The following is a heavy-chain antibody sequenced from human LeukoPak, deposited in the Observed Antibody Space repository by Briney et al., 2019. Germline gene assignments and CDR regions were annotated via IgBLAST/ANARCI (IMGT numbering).Heavy chain of an antibody. J-gene: IGHJ3*02. CDR2: IKSKTDGGTT. CDR3: TTDGYYYGSGSSDAFDI. D-gene: IGHD3-10*01. Sequence: GGSLRLSCAASGFTFSNAWMSWVRQAPGKGLEWVGRIKSKTDGGTTDYAAPVKGRFTISRDDSKNTLYLQMNSLKTEDTAVYYCTTDGYYYGSGSSDAFDIWGQGTMVTVSS. V-gene: IGHV3-15*01. CDR1: GFTFSNAW.